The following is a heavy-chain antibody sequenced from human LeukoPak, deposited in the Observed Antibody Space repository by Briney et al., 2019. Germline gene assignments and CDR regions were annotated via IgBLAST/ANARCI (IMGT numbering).Heavy chain of an antibody. CDR2: IKSKTDGGTT. CDR3: TTGIKRWLQFHNDY. Sequence: TGGSLRLSCAASGFTFSNAWMSWVRQAPGKGLEWVGRIKSKTDGGTTDYAAPVKGRFTISRDDSKNTLYLQMNSLKTEDTAVYYCTTGIKRWLQFHNDYWGQGTLVTVSS. D-gene: IGHD5-24*01. J-gene: IGHJ4*02. V-gene: IGHV3-15*01. CDR1: GFTFSNAW.